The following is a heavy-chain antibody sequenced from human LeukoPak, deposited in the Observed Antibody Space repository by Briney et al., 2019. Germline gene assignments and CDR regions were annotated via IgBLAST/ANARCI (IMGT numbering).Heavy chain of an antibody. D-gene: IGHD3-22*01. J-gene: IGHJ6*02. Sequence: ASVKVSCKASGGTFSSYAISWVRHAPGQGLGWMGIINPSGGSTSYAQKFQGRVTMTRDTSTSTVYMELSSLRSEDTAVYYCARAHDSSGYYSQKYYYYYGMDVWGQGTTVTVSS. CDR1: GGTFSSYA. CDR2: INPSGGST. V-gene: IGHV1-46*01. CDR3: ARAHDSSGYYSQKYYYYYGMDV.